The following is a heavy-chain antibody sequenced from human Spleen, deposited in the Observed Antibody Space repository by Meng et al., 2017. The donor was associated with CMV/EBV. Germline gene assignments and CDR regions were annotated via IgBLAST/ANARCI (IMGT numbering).Heavy chain of an antibody. J-gene: IGHJ4*02. CDR3: ARDGSRHEYEFVY. CDR1: GFTFSRYW. Sequence: GGSLRLSCATAGFTFSRYWMNWVRQAPGKGLEWVANIKEAGSEKYYGDSVKGRFTISRDNAKNSLYLQMNSLRAEDTAVYYCARDGSRHEYEFVYWGQGTLVTVSS. V-gene: IGHV3-7*01. D-gene: IGHD3-10*01. CDR2: IKEAGSEK.